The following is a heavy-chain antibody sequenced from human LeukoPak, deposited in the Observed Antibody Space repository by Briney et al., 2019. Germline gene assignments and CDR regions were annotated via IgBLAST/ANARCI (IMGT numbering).Heavy chain of an antibody. CDR3: ARDDVYPNP. CDR2: IKQDGSEK. J-gene: IGHJ5*02. V-gene: IGHV3-7*04. Sequence: GGSLRLSCAASGFTFSSYAMSWVRQAPGKGLEWVANIKQDGSEKYYVDSVKGRFTISRDNAKNSLYLQMNSLRAEDTAVYYCARDDVYPNPWGQGTLVTVSS. CDR1: GFTFSSYA. D-gene: IGHD2-2*02.